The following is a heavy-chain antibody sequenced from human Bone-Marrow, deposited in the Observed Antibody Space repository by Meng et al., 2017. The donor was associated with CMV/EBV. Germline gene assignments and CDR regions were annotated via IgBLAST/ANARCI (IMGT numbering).Heavy chain of an antibody. CDR2: INQSEGT. Sequence: GSLRLSCAVYGGSFSGHFWSWIRQPPGKGLEWIGDINQSEGTHYNPSLKSRATISVDTSKNQFSLKLSYVTVADTAVYYCARGRSQLEYWSQKRLVTVSS. CDR1: GGSFSGHF. CDR3: ARGRSQLEY. V-gene: IGHV4-34*01. J-gene: IGHJ4*02.